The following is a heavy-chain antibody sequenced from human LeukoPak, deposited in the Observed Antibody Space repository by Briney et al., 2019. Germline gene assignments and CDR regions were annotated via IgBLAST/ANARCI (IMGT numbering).Heavy chain of an antibody. Sequence: GAPVKVSCKASGYTFTSYGISWVRQAPGQGLEWMGWISAYNGNTNYAQKLQGRVTMTTDTSTSTAYMELRSLRSDDTAVYYCARNGITIFGVVIRNDAFDIWGQGTMATVSS. CDR1: GYTFTSYG. D-gene: IGHD3-3*01. V-gene: IGHV1-18*01. J-gene: IGHJ3*02. CDR2: ISAYNGNT. CDR3: ARNGITIFGVVIRNDAFDI.